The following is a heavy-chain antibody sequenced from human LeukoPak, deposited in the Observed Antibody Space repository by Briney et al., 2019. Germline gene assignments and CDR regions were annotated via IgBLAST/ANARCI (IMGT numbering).Heavy chain of an antibody. CDR3: AKDRGDIVVVPAAIPLDTFDH. CDR1: GFTFSSYG. CDR2: IRYDGSNK. D-gene: IGHD2-2*01. J-gene: IGHJ4*02. Sequence: GSLRLSCAASGFTFSSYGMHWVRQAPGKGLEWVAFIRYDGSNKDYADSVKGRFTISRDNSKNTLYLQMNSLRAEDTAVYYCAKDRGDIVVVPAAIPLDTFDHWGQGTLVTVSS. V-gene: IGHV3-30*02.